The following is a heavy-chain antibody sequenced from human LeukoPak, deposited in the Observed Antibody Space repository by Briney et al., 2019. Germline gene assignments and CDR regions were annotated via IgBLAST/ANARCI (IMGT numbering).Heavy chain of an antibody. CDR1: GGSISTTNYY. CDR2: ISSSGSTI. Sequence: LSLTCTVSGGSISTTNYYWGWIRQAPGKGLEWVSYISSSGSTIYYADSVKGRFTISRDNAKNSLYLQMNSLRAEDTAVYYCARGNMVRGVTHYYYYGMDVWGQGTTVTVSS. V-gene: IGHV3-11*01. J-gene: IGHJ6*02. D-gene: IGHD3-10*01. CDR3: ARGNMVRGVTHYYYYGMDV.